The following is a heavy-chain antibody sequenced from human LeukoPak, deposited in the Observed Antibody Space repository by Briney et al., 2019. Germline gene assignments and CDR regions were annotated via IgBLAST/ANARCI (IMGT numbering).Heavy chain of an antibody. CDR2: ITGSGGST. V-gene: IGHV3-23*01. CDR1: GFAFSSYT. J-gene: IGHJ4*02. D-gene: IGHD2-21*02. CDR3: AKKTSYCAGDCYPYYFDH. Sequence: TGGSLRLSCATSGFAFSSYTMGWVRQAPGKGLEWVSAITGSGGSTYCADSVKGRFTISRDNSKNTLYLQMNSLRADDTAVYYCAKKTSYCAGDCYPYYFDHWGQGTLVTVSS.